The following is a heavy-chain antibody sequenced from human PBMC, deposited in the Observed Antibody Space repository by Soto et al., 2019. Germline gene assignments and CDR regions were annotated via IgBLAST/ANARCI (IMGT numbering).Heavy chain of an antibody. CDR3: ARAHRRGWDWYFDL. D-gene: IGHD6-19*01. CDR2: ISAYNVST. V-gene: IGHV1-18*01. J-gene: IGHJ2*01. Sequence: QVQLVQSGAEVKKPGASVKVSCKASGYTFTSYGISWVRQAPGQGLEWMGWISAYNVSTNYAQKLQGRVTMTTDTFPSKAYMELRSLRSDDTAVYYCARAHRRGWDWYFDLWGRGTLVTLSS. CDR1: GYTFTSYG.